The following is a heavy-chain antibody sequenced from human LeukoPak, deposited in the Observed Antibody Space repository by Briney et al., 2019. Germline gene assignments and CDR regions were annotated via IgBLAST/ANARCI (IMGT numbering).Heavy chain of an antibody. CDR1: GFTFSSYS. V-gene: IGHV3-21*01. CDR3: ARDRNSGYDSSFDY. D-gene: IGHD5-12*01. CDR2: ISSSSSYI. Sequence: GGSLRLSCAASGFTFSSYSMNWVRQAPGKGLEWVSSISSSSSYIYYADSVKGRFTISRDNAKNSLYLQMHSLRAEDTAVYYCARDRNSGYDSSFDYWGQGTLVTISS. J-gene: IGHJ4*02.